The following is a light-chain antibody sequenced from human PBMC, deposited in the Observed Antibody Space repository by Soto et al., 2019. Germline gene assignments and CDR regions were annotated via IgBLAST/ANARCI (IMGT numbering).Light chain of an antibody. CDR2: GAS. V-gene: IGKV3-15*01. J-gene: IGKJ1*01. CDR3: QQYGNWLQT. Sequence: EIVLTQSPDTLSVSPGERATLSCRASQSVSSNIAWYQQKPGQAPRLLIYGASTRATGVSARFSGSGSGTEFTLNISSLQSEDFAIYFCQQYGNWLQTFGQVTMVETK. CDR1: QSVSSN.